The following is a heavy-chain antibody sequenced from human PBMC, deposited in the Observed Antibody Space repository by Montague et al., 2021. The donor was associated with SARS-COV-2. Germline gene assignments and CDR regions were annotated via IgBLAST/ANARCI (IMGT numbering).Heavy chain of an antibody. V-gene: IGHV2-5*02. Sequence: PALVKPTQTLMLTCPFSGFSLNTSGEGVGWVRQPPGKALEWLALIYWDDDKRYSPSLKSRSTISEDTTKNEVVLTVANMDPVDTATYYCARYGDYGSWFDPWGQGTLVTVSS. CDR3: ARYGDYGSWFDP. D-gene: IGHD4-17*01. J-gene: IGHJ5*02. CDR2: IYWDDDK. CDR1: GFSLNTSGEG.